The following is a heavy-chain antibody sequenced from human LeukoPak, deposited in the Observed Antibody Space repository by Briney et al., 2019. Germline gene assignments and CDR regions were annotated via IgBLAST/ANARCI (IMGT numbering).Heavy chain of an antibody. Sequence: ASVKVSCKASEYTFTGYYIHWVRRAPGQGLEWMGRINPNGGDTIYAQDFQGRVTMTKDTSISTAYMELGSLRSDDTAVYYCARDPQYYDFWSGYYNYYMDVWGKGTTVTVSS. CDR1: EYTFTGYY. J-gene: IGHJ6*03. CDR3: ARDPQYYDFWSGYYNYYMDV. D-gene: IGHD3-3*01. V-gene: IGHV1-2*06. CDR2: INPNGGDT.